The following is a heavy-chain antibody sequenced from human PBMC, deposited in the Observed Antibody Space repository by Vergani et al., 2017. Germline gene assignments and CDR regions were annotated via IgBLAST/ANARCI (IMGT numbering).Heavy chain of an antibody. CDR1: GFTFSSYA. J-gene: IGHJ4*02. Sequence: EVQLLESGGGLVQPGGSLRLSCAASGFTFSSYAMSWVRQAPGKGLEWVSAISGSGGSTYYADSVKGRFTISRDNSKNTLYLQMNSLRAEDTAVYYCARGTVIGGVFDYWGQGTLVTVSS. D-gene: IGHD4-17*01. CDR3: ARGTVIGGVFDY. CDR2: ISGSGGST. V-gene: IGHV3-23*01.